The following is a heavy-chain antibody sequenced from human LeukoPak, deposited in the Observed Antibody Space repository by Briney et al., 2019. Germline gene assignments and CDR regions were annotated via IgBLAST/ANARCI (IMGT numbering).Heavy chain of an antibody. D-gene: IGHD6-13*01. V-gene: IGHV4-34*01. Sequence: SETLSLTCAVYGGSFSGYYWSWIRQPPGKGLEWIGEINHSGSTNYNPSLKGRVTISVDTSKNQFSLKLSSVTAADTAVYYCANLAAAGQVYYYYYMDVWGKGTTVTVSS. CDR3: ANLAAAGQVYYYYYMDV. CDR2: INHSGST. CDR1: GGSFSGYY. J-gene: IGHJ6*03.